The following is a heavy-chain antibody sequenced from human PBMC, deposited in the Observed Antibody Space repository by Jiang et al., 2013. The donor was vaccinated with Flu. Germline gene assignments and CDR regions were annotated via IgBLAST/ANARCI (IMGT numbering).Heavy chain of an antibody. J-gene: IGHJ4*02. CDR3: ARGGTDYGDSFFDY. V-gene: IGHV4-31*02. D-gene: IGHD4-17*01. Sequence: GKGLEWLGYIYYSGSTYYNRSLKSRFTISLDTSKNQFSLKLSSVTAADTAVYYCARGGTDYGDSFFDYWGQGNLVTVSS. CDR2: IYYSGST.